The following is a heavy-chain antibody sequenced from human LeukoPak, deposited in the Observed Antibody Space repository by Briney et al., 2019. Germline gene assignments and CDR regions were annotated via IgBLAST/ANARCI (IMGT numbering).Heavy chain of an antibody. CDR3: ARGHYDVLTSSYKWTPDY. D-gene: IGHD3-9*01. CDR2: TTSGGGYT. CDR1: GFTFSNYG. J-gene: IGHJ4*02. Sequence: GGSLRLSCAASGFTFSNYGMNWVRQAPGKGLEWVSSTTSGGGYTYYADSVKGRFTTSRDNAKNSLSLRLDSLRAEDTAVYYCARGHYDVLTSSYKWTPDYWGQGTLVTVSS. V-gene: IGHV3-21*06.